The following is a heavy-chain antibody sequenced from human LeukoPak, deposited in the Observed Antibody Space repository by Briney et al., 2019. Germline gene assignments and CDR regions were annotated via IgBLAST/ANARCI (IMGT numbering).Heavy chain of an antibody. Sequence: PGGSLRLSCAASGFPFSSYWMSWVRQAPGKGLEWVANIKQDGSEKYYVDSVKGRFTISRDNAKNSLYLQMNSLRAEDTAVYYCARGGGWYAGWFDPWGQGTLVTVSS. CDR2: IKQDGSEK. V-gene: IGHV3-7*01. CDR1: GFPFSSYW. D-gene: IGHD2-15*01. CDR3: ARGGGWYAGWFDP. J-gene: IGHJ5*02.